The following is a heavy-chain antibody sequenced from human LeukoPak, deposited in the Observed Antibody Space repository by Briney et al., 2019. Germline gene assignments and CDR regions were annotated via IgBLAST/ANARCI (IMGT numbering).Heavy chain of an antibody. CDR3: ARDAGIAAAGSPFDY. CDR2: IYPGDSDT. V-gene: IGHV5-51*01. Sequence: GESLKISCKGSGYSFTSYWIGWVRQMPGKGLEWMGIIYPGDSDTRYSPSFQGQVTISADKSISTAYLQWSSLKASDTAMYYCARDAGIAAAGSPFDYWGQGTLVTVSS. D-gene: IGHD6-13*01. J-gene: IGHJ4*02. CDR1: GYSFTSYW.